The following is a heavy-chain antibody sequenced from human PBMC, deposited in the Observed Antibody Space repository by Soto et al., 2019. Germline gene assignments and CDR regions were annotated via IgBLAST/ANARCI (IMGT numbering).Heavy chain of an antibody. J-gene: IGHJ4*02. CDR2: IWYDGSNK. Sequence: SLRLSCAASGFTFSSYGMHWVRQAPGKGLQWVAVIWYDGSNKYYADSVKGRFTISRDNARNILYLQMNNLRVEDTAIYYCATDTYCPATCYRGHGNWGQGTLVTVSS. CDR1: GFTFSSYG. V-gene: IGHV3-33*01. CDR3: ATDTYCPATCYRGHGN. D-gene: IGHD2-8*02.